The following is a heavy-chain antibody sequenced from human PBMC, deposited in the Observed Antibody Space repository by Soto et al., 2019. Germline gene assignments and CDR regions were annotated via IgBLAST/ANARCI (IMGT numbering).Heavy chain of an antibody. CDR3: ARGRTLTLYYFDY. CDR1: GFTFGDYY. Sequence: QVQLVESGGGLVKPGGSLRLSCAASGFTFGDYYMSWIRQAPGKGLEWVSYISTSGTTIYYADSVKGRFTISRDNAKNSLYLQMNSLGAEDTAVYYCARGRTLTLYYFDYWGQGTLVTVSS. J-gene: IGHJ4*02. D-gene: IGHD7-27*01. V-gene: IGHV3-11*01. CDR2: ISTSGTTI.